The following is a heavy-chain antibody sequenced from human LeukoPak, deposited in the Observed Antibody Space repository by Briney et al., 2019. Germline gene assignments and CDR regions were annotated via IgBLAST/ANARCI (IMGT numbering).Heavy chain of an antibody. Sequence: GGSLRLSCAASGFTFSNYNMNWVRQAPGKGLEGVSYISSSSSTIYYADSVKGRFTISRDNAKNTLYLQMNSLRDEDTAVYYCARQYCSGGSCHDDAFDIWGQGTMVTVSS. CDR3: ARQYCSGGSCHDDAFDI. CDR1: GFTFSNYN. D-gene: IGHD2-15*01. J-gene: IGHJ3*02. CDR2: ISSSSSTI. V-gene: IGHV3-48*02.